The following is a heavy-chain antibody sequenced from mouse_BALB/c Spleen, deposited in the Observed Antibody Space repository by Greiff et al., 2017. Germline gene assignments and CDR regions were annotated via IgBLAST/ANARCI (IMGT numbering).Heavy chain of an antibody. V-gene: IGHV1-9*01. CDR2: ILPGSGST. CDR1: GYTFSSYW. D-gene: IGHD2-1*01. CDR3: ARQIYYGRYAMDY. J-gene: IGHJ4*01. Sequence: VQLQQSGAELMKPGASVKISCKATGYTFSSYWIEWVKQRPGHGLEWIGEILPGSGSTNYNEKFKGKATFTADTSSNTAYMQLSSLTSEDSAVYYCARQIYYGRYAMDYWGQGTSVTVSS.